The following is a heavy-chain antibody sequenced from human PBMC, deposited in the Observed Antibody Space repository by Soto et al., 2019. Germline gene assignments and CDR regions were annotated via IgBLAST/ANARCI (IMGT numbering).Heavy chain of an antibody. CDR2: IYYSGST. CDR1: GGSISSYY. Sequence: QVQLQESGPGLVKPSETLSLTCTVSGGSISSYYWSWIRQPPGKGLGWIGYIYYSGSTNYNPSLTSRVTISVDTSKNQFSLKLSSVTAADTAVYYCASSNIAATGFYYYGMDVWGRGTTVTVPS. D-gene: IGHD6-13*01. CDR3: ASSNIAATGFYYYGMDV. V-gene: IGHV4-59*12. J-gene: IGHJ6*02.